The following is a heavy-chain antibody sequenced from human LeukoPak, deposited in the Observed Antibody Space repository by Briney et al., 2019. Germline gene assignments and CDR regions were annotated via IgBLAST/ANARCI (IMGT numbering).Heavy chain of an antibody. V-gene: IGHV3-73*01. J-gene: IGHJ4*02. D-gene: IGHD6-13*01. Sequence: GGSLRLSCAASGFTFSGSAMHWVRQAPGKGLEWVGHIGSDASNYATTYAASVKGRFTISRDDSKNTAYLQMNSLKTEDTALYHCTRQWSTAGPGPMDFDYWGQGTLVTVYS. CDR1: GFTFSGSA. CDR2: IGSDASNYAT. CDR3: TRQWSTAGPGPMDFDY.